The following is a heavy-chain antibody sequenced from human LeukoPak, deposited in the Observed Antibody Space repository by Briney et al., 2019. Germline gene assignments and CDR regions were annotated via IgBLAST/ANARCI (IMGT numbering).Heavy chain of an antibody. CDR3: TRDHCTSINCYEYNYYGMDV. D-gene: IGHD2-2*01. V-gene: IGHV1-2*02. CDR1: GFTFTGYY. J-gene: IGHJ6*02. Sequence: ASMKLSCKASGFTFTGYYIHWVRQAPGQGLEWMGWVNPNSGGTNYAQMFQGRVTMTRDTSISTAYMELSRLRSDDTAVYYCTRDHCTSINCYEYNYYGMDVWGQGTTVTVSS. CDR2: VNPNSGGT.